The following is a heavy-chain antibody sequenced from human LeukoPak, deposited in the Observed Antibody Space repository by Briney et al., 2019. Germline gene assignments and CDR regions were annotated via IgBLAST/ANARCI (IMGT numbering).Heavy chain of an antibody. V-gene: IGHV2-5*01. D-gene: IGHD3-16*01. CDR3: AHSWMITFGGPDYFDY. CDR2: IYWNDDK. J-gene: IGHJ4*02. Sequence: SGPTLVKPTQTLTLTCTFSGFSLSTSGVGVGWIRQPPGKALEWLALIYWNDDKRYSPSLKSRLTITKDTSKNQVVLTMTNMDPVDTATYYCAHSWMITFGGPDYFDYWGQGTLVTVSS. CDR1: GFSLSTSGVG.